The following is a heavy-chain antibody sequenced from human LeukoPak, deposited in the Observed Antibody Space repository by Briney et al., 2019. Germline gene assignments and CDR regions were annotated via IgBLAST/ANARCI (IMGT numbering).Heavy chain of an antibody. CDR2: IWYDGSNK. Sequence: GRSLRLSCAASGFTFSSYGMHWVRQAPGKGLEWVAVIWYDGSNKYYADSVKGRFTISRDNSKNTLYLQMNSLRAEDTAEYYCARDPSRYYYDSSGYCLDYWGQGTLVTVSS. V-gene: IGHV3-33*01. CDR1: GFTFSSYG. CDR3: ARDPSRYYYDSSGYCLDY. J-gene: IGHJ4*02. D-gene: IGHD3-22*01.